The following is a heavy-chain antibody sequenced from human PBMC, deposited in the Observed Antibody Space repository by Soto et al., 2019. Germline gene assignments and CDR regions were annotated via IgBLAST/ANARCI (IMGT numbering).Heavy chain of an antibody. D-gene: IGHD1-26*01. CDR2: IYYSGST. Sequence: SETLSLTCTVSGGSISSYYWSWIRQPPGKGLEWIGYIYYSGSTNYNPSLKSRVTISVDTSKNQFSLKLSSVTAADTAVYYCARVQVGANYYYYGMDVWGQGTTVTVSS. CDR3: ARVQVGANYYYYGMDV. CDR1: GGSISSYY. V-gene: IGHV4-59*01. J-gene: IGHJ6*02.